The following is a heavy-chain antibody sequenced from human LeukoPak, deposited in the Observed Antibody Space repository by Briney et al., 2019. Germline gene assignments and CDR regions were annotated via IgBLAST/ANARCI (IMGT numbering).Heavy chain of an antibody. D-gene: IGHD3-22*01. J-gene: IGHJ4*02. V-gene: IGHV1-2*02. CDR2: INPNSGGT. CDR1: GYTFTGYY. CDR3: ARGDTMIVVVPFDY. Sequence: ASVKVSCKASGYTFTGYYMHWVRQAPGQGLEWMGWINPNSGGTNYAQKFQGRVTMTRGTSISTAYMELSRLRSDDTAVYYCARGDTMIVVVPFDYWGQGTLVTVSS.